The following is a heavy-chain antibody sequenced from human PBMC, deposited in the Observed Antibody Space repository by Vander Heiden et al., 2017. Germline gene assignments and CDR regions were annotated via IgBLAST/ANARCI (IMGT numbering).Heavy chain of an antibody. J-gene: IGHJ6*02. CDR1: GGSIRSSSYY. Sequence: QLQLQESGPGLVTPSETLSLTCTVSGGSIRSSSYYWGWIRQPPGKGLEWIGSIYYSGSTYYNPSLKSRVTISVDTSKNQFSLKLSSVTAADTAVYYCARWGYSSSWNYYYYGMDVWGQGTTVTVSS. CDR2: IYYSGST. V-gene: IGHV4-39*01. CDR3: ARWGYSSSWNYYYYGMDV. D-gene: IGHD6-13*01.